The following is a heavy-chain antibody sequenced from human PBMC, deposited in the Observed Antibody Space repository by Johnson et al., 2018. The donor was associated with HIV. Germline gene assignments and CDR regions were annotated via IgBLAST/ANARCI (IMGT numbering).Heavy chain of an antibody. D-gene: IGHD6-19*01. CDR1: GFTVSSDY. CDR2: IYNDDNT. V-gene: IGHV3-66*02. Sequence: VQLVESGGGLVQPGGSLRLSCTASGFTVSSDYMSWVRQAPGKGLEWVSIIYNDDNTYYADSVKGRFTISRDNSKNTLYLQMNILRPEDTAVYYCARSPHVYSSGWLHAFDIWGQGTMVTVSS. CDR3: ARSPHVYSSGWLHAFDI. J-gene: IGHJ3*02.